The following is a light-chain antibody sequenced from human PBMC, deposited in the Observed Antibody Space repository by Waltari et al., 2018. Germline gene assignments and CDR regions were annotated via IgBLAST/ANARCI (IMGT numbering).Light chain of an antibody. V-gene: IGKV3-20*01. Sequence: RARHTFSSSYLALYQQKPGQAPRLLIYGASTRAAGCPVRFSGSGSGTDFTLTISRLEPEDFAVYYCQHYGTSPPLTFGGGTKVEIK. CDR1: HTFSSSY. CDR3: QHYGTSPPLT. CDR2: GAS. J-gene: IGKJ4*01.